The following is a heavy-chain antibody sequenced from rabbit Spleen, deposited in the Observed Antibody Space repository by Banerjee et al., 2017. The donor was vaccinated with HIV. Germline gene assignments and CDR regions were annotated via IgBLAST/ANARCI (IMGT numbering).Heavy chain of an antibody. D-gene: IGHD4-2*01. V-gene: IGHV1S43*01. CDR1: GLDFSGDSY. J-gene: IGHJ4*01. CDR3: ARDLAGYVGFGYISYLDL. Sequence: QSLEESGGGLVKPGASLTLTCKASGLDFSGDSYDSYMCWVRQAPGKGLEWIACIYAGSSGSTYYASWVNGRFTISRSTSLNTVDLKMTSLTAADTATYFCARDLAGYVGFGYISYLDLWGPGTLVTVS. CDR2: IYAGSSGST.